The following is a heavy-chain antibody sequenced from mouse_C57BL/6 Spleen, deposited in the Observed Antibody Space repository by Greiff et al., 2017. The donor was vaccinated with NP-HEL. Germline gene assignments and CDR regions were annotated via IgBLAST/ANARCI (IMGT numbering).Heavy chain of an antibody. CDR3: ARGPRNAMDY. V-gene: IGHV3-6*01. CDR2: ISYDGSN. J-gene: IGHJ4*01. CDR1: GYSITSGYY. Sequence: EVQLQESGPGLVKPSQSLSLTCSVTGYSITSGYYWNWIRQFPGNKLEWMGYISYDGSNNYNPSLKNRISITRDTSKNQFFLKLNSVTTEDTATYYCARGPRNAMDYWGQGTSVTVSS.